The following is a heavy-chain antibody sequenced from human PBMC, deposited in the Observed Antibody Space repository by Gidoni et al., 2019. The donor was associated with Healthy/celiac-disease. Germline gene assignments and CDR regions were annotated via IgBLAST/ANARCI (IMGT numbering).Heavy chain of an antibody. V-gene: IGHV3-13*01. CDR2: IGTACDK. Sequence: EVQLVESGGGLVQPGGYLRLSCAASGSTFSSYSMHWLRQAPGKGLEWVSAIGTACDKYYPGSVKGRFTISRENAKNSLYLQMNSLRAGDTAVYYCARGGRDCSSTSGYERYYYYMDVWGKGTTVTVSS. D-gene: IGHD2-2*01. CDR1: GSTFSSYS. J-gene: IGHJ6*03. CDR3: ARGGRDCSSTSGYERYYYYMDV.